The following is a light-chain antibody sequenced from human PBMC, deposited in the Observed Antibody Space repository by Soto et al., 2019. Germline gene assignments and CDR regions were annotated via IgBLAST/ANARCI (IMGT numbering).Light chain of an antibody. CDR2: EVS. V-gene: IGLV2-8*01. CDR1: ISDIGTYYY. Sequence: QSALTQPPSASGSPGQSVTISCTGTISDIGTYYYVSWYQQHPGKAPKLIIYEVSERPSGVPDRFSGSKSGNTASLTVSGLQAEDEAHYYCSSFAGTNSFVFGTGTKLTVL. CDR3: SSFAGTNSFV. J-gene: IGLJ1*01.